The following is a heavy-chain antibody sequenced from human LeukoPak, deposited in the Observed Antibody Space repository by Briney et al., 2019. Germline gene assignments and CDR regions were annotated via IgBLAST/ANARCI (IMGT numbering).Heavy chain of an antibody. J-gene: IGHJ4*02. Sequence: KPGGSLRLSCAASGFTFSSYSMNWVRQAPGKGLEWVSYISSSTTYISYADSVKGRFTISRDNAKNSLYLQMNSLRAEDTAVYYCARGAAGYVGASSFDYWGQGTLVTVSS. V-gene: IGHV3-21*01. CDR2: ISSSTTYI. CDR1: GFTFSSYS. D-gene: IGHD1-26*01. CDR3: ARGAAGYVGASSFDY.